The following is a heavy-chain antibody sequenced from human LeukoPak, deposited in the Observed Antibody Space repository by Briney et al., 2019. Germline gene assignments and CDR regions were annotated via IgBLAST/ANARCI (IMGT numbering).Heavy chain of an antibody. Sequence: SVKVSCKASGGTFSSYAISWVRQAPGQGLEWMGGIIPIFGTANYAQKFQGRATITTDESTSTAYMELSSLRSEDTAVYYCARGKDRLFDRFDYWGQGTLVTVSS. J-gene: IGHJ4*02. D-gene: IGHD3-22*01. CDR2: IIPIFGTA. CDR3: ARGKDRLFDRFDY. V-gene: IGHV1-69*05. CDR1: GGTFSSYA.